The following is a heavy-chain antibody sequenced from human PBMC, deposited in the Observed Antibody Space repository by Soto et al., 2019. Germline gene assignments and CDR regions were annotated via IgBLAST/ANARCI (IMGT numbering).Heavy chain of an antibody. J-gene: IGHJ6*02. V-gene: IGHV5-51*01. Sequence: GESLKISCKGSGYSFTSYWIGWVRQMPGKGLEWMGIIYPGDSDTRYSPSFQGQVTISADKSISTAYLQWSSLKASDTAMYYCARQGITYYYGSGSPYYYYGMDVWGQGTTVTV. CDR2: IYPGDSDT. D-gene: IGHD3-10*01. CDR1: GYSFTSYW. CDR3: ARQGITYYYGSGSPYYYYGMDV.